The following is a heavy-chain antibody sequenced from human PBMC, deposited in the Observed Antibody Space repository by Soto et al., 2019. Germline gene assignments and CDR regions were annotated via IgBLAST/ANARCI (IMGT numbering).Heavy chain of an antibody. D-gene: IGHD1-1*01. CDR2: INAGNGNT. Sequence: QVQLVQSGAEEKKPGASVKVSCKASGYTFTSYDMHWVRQAPGQRLEWMGWINAGNGNTKYSQKFQGRGTMTRDTSASTAYMELSSLRSEGTAVYYCARDKRTGILDYWGQGTLVTVSS. CDR3: ARDKRTGILDY. J-gene: IGHJ4*02. CDR1: GYTFTSYD. V-gene: IGHV1-3*05.